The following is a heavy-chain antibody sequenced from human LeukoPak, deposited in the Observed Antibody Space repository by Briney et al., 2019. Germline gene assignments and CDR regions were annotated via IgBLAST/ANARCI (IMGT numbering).Heavy chain of an antibody. D-gene: IGHD4-11*01. CDR3: ARHSNDYRSYYFDY. CDR2: IYYSGST. Sequence: PSETLSLTCTVSGGSISSSSYYWGWIRQPPGKGLEWIGSIYYSGSTYYNPSLKSRVTISVDTSKNQFSLKLSSVTAADTAVYYCARHSNDYRSYYFDYWGQGTLVTVSS. CDR1: GGSISSSSYY. V-gene: IGHV4-39*01. J-gene: IGHJ4*02.